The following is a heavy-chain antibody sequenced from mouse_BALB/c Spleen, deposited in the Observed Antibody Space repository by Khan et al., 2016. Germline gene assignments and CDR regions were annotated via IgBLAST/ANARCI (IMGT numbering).Heavy chain of an antibody. CDR2: IDPANGNT. J-gene: IGHJ3*01. V-gene: IGHV14-3*02. D-gene: IGHD2-4*01. CDR3: ARSPYDYDVGFAD. CDR1: GFNIKDTY. Sequence: VRLQQSGAELVKPGASVKLSCTASGFNIKDTYMHWVKQRPEQGLEWIGRIDPANGNTKYDPKFQGKATITADTSSNTAYLQLRSLTSEDTAVDYCARSPYDYDVGFADWGQGTLVTVAA.